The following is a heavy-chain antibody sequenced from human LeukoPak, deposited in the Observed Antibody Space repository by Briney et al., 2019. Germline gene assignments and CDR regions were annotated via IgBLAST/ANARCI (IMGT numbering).Heavy chain of an antibody. CDR1: GFTFSSYA. CDR3: ARGSSRGYCSSTSCHDAFDI. V-gene: IGHV3-30-3*01. D-gene: IGHD2-2*01. CDR2: ISYDGSNK. Sequence: GGSLRLSCAASGFTFSSYAMHWVRQAPGKGLEWVAVISYDGSNKYYADSVKGRFTISRDNSKNTLYLQMNSLRAEDTAVYYCARGSSRGYCSSTSCHDAFDIWGQGTMVTVSS. J-gene: IGHJ3*02.